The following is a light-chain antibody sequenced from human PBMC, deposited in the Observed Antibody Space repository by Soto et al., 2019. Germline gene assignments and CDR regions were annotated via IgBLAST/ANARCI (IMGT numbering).Light chain of an antibody. J-gene: IGKJ4*01. CDR3: QNYNRAPLI. Sequence: DIQMTQSPSSLSASVGDRVTITCRASQVIRNYLAWYQQKPGKVPKLLIYAASSLQSRVPSRFSGSGSGADFTLTISSLQAEDVATYYCQNYNRAPLIFGGGTKVEIE. V-gene: IGKV1-27*01. CDR1: QVIRNY. CDR2: AAS.